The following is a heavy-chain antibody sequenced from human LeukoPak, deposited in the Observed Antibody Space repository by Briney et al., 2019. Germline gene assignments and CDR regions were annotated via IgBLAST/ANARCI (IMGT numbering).Heavy chain of an antibody. V-gene: IGHV1-46*01. CDR1: GYTFTRYY. CDR3: ATEGKKQLLQGDAFDV. Sequence: ASVKVSCKASGYTFTRYYMHWVRQAPGQGLEWRGIINPSGGSTSYAQKFQGRVTMTRDTSTSTVYMELSSLRSEDTAVYYCATEGKKQLLQGDAFDVWGQGTMISVSS. J-gene: IGHJ3*01. CDR2: INPSGGST. D-gene: IGHD2-2*01.